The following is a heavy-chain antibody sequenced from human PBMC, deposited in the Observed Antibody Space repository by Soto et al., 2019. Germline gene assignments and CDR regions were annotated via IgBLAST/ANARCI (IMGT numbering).Heavy chain of an antibody. V-gene: IGHV3-21*01. Sequence: GGSLRLSCAASGFTFSTYTMNWVRQAPGKGPEWVSSISGSPTYIYYANSVKGRFTISRDNAKNSLSLHMNSLRAEDTAVYYCARDLSTTPDYSYGFAVCGQGTTATVPS. D-gene: IGHD3-3*02. J-gene: IGHJ6*02. CDR3: ARDLSTTPDYSYGFAV. CDR2: ISGSPTYI. CDR1: GFTFSTYT.